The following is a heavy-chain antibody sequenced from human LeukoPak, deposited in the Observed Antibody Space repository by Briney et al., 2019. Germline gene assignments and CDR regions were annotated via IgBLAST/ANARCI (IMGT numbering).Heavy chain of an antibody. J-gene: IGHJ4*02. D-gene: IGHD3-3*01. CDR3: AKDTAVQLLEPAF. CDR1: GFTFNTHG. V-gene: IGHV3-33*06. CDR2: IWFDGSVK. Sequence: GGSLRLSCAASGFTFNTHGMHWVRQAPGKGLEWVAAIWFDGSVKHYSDAVKGRFTISRDNSLNTLYLQMNSLRVEDTAIYYCAKDTAVQLLEPAFWGQGTLVTVSS.